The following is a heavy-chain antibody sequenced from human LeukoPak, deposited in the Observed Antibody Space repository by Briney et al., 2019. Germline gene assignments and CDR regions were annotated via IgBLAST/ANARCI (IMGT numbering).Heavy chain of an antibody. D-gene: IGHD5-24*01. CDR1: GYTFTIYG. V-gene: IGHV1-18*01. CDR2: ISAYNGNT. CDR3: ARVGDGYTAVDYDY. J-gene: IGHJ4*02. Sequence: ASVTVSFTASGYTFTIYGISWVRQAPGQGLEWMGWISAYNGNTNYAQKLQGRVTMTTDTSTGTAYMELRSLRSDDTAVYYCARVGDGYTAVDYDYWGQGTLVTVSS.